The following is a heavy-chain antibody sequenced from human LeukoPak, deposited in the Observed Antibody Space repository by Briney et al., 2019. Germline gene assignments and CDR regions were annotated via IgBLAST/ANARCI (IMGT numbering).Heavy chain of an antibody. CDR3: ARPGVFGAAANDAFDI. CDR2: I. J-gene: IGHJ3*02. V-gene: IGHV5-51*01. D-gene: IGHD6-13*01. Sequence: GESLKISCKGSGYSFTSYWIGWVRPMPGKGLEWMGIIYSPSFQGQVTISADKSISTAYLQWSSLKGSYSVRYYCARPGVFGAAANDAFDIWGQGTMVTVSS. CDR1: GYSFTSYW.